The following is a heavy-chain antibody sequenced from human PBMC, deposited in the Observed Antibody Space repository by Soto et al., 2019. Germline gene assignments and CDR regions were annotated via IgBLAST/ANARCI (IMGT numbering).Heavy chain of an antibody. CDR2: INPSGGST. CDR1: GCTFTSYY. J-gene: IGHJ6*03. V-gene: IGHV1-46*03. Sequence: ASVKVSCKASGCTFTSYYIHWVRQAPGQGLEWMGIINPSGGSTSCAQKFQGRVTMTRDTSTSTVYMEVSGLRSEDTAVYYCARDQEPSTLYYDYYYMDVWGKGTTVTVSS. CDR3: ARDQEPSTLYYDYYYMDV.